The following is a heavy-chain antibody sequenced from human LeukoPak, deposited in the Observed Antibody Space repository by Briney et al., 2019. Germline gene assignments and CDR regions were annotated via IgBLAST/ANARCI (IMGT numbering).Heavy chain of an antibody. Sequence: PSETLSLTCSVSGGSICNFFWTWLRQPPGEGLEWIGYIYSSGSAYYNPSLKSRVTISVDTSKNRFSLKLNTVTAADTAVYYCARRPTGDPKFDYWGQGTLVTVSS. J-gene: IGHJ4*02. CDR3: ARRPTGDPKFDY. V-gene: IGHV4-59*08. CDR2: IYSSGSA. CDR1: GGSICNFF. D-gene: IGHD7-27*01.